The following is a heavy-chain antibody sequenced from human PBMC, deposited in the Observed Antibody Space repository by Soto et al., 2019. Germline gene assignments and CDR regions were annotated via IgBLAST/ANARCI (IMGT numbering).Heavy chain of an antibody. J-gene: IGHJ6*02. Sequence: QVQLVQSGAEVKKPGSSVKVSCKASGGTFSSYAISWVRQAPGQGLEWMGGIIPISGTANYAQKFQGRVTITADESTSKGYMELSSLRSEDTAVYYGARSQGSSTSLEIYYYYYYGMDVWGQGTTVTVSS. D-gene: IGHD2-2*01. CDR2: IIPISGTA. V-gene: IGHV1-69*01. CDR1: GGTFSSYA. CDR3: ARSQGSSTSLEIYYYYYYGMDV.